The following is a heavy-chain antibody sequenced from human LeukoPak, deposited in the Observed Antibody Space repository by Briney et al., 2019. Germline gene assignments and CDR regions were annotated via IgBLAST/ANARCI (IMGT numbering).Heavy chain of an antibody. CDR2: IIPIFGTA. D-gene: IGHD3-22*01. V-gene: IGHV1-69*05. CDR1: GGTFSRYA. J-gene: IGHJ4*02. Sequence: SVKVSCKASGGTFSRYAISWVRQAPGQGLEWMGGIIPIFGTANYAQKFQGRVTITTDGSTSTAYMELSSLRSEDTAVYYCARTGGYYQQIDYWGQGTLVTVSS. CDR3: ARTGGYYQQIDY.